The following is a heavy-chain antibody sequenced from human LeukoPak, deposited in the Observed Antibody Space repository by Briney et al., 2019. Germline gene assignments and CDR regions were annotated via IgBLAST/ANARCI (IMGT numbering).Heavy chain of an antibody. CDR1: GYSFTSYD. CDR2: MNPNSGNT. D-gene: IGHD6-13*01. V-gene: IGHV1-8*01. Sequence: GASVKVSCKASGYSFTSYDINWVRQATGQGLEWMGWMNPNSGNTGYAQKFQGRVTMTRNTSISTAYMELSSLRSEDTAVYYCATGGEQQLPSAGNWYFDLWGRGTLVTVSS. J-gene: IGHJ2*01. CDR3: ATGGEQQLPSAGNWYFDL.